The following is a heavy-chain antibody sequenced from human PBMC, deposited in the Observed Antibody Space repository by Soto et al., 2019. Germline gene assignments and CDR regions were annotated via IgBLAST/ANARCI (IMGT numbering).Heavy chain of an antibody. V-gene: IGHV4-39*02. J-gene: IGHJ5*02. CDR3: AREGDWFDP. D-gene: IGHD3-16*01. CDR2: IYYSGST. Sequence: QLQLQESGPGLVKPSETLSLTCTVSGGSISSSSYYWGWIRQPPGKGLEWIGSIYYSGSTYYNPSLTRRVTISVDTSKNQFALKLSSVTAADPAVYYCAREGDWFDPWGQGTLVTVSS. CDR1: GGSISSSSYY.